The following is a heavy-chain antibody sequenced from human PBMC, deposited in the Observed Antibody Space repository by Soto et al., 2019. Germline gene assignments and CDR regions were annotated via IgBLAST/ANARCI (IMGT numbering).Heavy chain of an antibody. J-gene: IGHJ4*02. CDR1: GFTFSSFG. CDR3: AKSKDSTIFGVVIYYFDY. CDR2: LSADGGST. D-gene: IGHD3-3*01. Sequence: EVQLLESGGDLVQPGGSLRLSCAASGFTFSSFGMNWVRQAPGTGLEWVSSLSADGGSTFYADSVKGRFSISRDNAKNTLFLQMNSLRAEDTAVYYCAKSKDSTIFGVVIYYFDYWGQGNLVTVSA. V-gene: IGHV3-23*01.